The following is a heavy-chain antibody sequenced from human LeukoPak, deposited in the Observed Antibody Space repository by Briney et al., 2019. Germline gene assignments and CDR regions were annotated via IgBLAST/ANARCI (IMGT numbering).Heavy chain of an antibody. CDR3: ARGRGYYYGSGSYYPPDY. CDR1: GGSINNYY. Sequence: SETLSLTCTVSGGSINNYYWSWIRQPPGKGLEWIGYIYYSGSTNYNPSLKSRVTISVDTSKNQFSLKLSSVTAADTAVYYCARGRGYYYGSGSYYPPDYWGQGTLVTVSS. CDR2: IYYSGST. D-gene: IGHD3-10*01. V-gene: IGHV4-59*12. J-gene: IGHJ4*02.